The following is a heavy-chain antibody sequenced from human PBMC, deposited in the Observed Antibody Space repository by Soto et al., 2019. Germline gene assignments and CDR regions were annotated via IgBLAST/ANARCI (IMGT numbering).Heavy chain of an antibody. J-gene: IGHJ4*02. CDR3: ARSEHPRETTPPLY. D-gene: IGHD2-15*01. Sequence: QVQLVQSGAEVKKPGASVKVSCKASGYTFTSYGISWVRQAPGQGLEWMGWISAYNGNTNYAQKLQGRVPMNTCTYXSTAYMELRSLRSDDTAVYYCARSEHPRETTPPLYWGQGTLVTVSS. V-gene: IGHV1-18*01. CDR1: GYTFTSYG. CDR2: ISAYNGNT.